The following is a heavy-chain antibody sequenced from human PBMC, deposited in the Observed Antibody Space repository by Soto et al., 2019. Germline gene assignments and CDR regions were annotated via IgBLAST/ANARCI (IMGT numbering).Heavy chain of an antibody. CDR2: IYLGDSDT. V-gene: IGHV5-51*03. J-gene: IGHJ4*02. Sequence: EVQLVQSGAEVKKPGESLKISCKGSGYSFTNYWIGWVRQMPGKGLEWMGIIYLGDSDTTYSPSFQGQVTISADKSIRTAYLQWSSLKASDTAMYYCATRRGYSGYGRPFDYWGQGTLVTVSS. D-gene: IGHD5-12*01. CDR3: ATRRGYSGYGRPFDY. CDR1: GYSFTNYW.